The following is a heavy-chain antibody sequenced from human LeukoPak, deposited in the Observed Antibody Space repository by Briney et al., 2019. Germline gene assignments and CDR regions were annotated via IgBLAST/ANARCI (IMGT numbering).Heavy chain of an antibody. D-gene: IGHD2-8*01. V-gene: IGHV1-2*06. CDR1: GYTFTGYY. CDR3: ARVSCTNGVCHYRDFDY. J-gene: IGHJ4*02. Sequence: ASVKVSCKASGYTFTGYYMHWVRQAPGQGLEWMGRINPNSGGTNYAQKFQGRVTMTRDTSISTAYLELSRLRSDDTAVYYCARVSCTNGVCHYRDFDYWGQGTPVTVSS. CDR2: INPNSGGT.